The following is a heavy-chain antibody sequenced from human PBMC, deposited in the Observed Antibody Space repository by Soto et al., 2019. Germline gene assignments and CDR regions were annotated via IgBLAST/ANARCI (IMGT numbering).Heavy chain of an antibody. J-gene: IGHJ6*02. D-gene: IGHD5-12*01. Sequence: SETLSLTCTVSSGSISGGGYYWSWIRQHPGKGLEWIGYIYHSGTTYYNPSLKSRLTISVDTSKTQFSLKLSSVTAADSAVYYCARGGRNIVTTYYGMDVWGQGTMVTVSS. CDR1: SGSISGGGYY. CDR2: IYHSGTT. CDR3: ARGGRNIVTTYYGMDV. V-gene: IGHV4-31*03.